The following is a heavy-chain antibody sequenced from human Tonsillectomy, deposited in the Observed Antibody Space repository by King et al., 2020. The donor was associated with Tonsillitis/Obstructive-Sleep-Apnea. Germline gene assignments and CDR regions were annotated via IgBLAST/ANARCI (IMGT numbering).Heavy chain of an antibody. J-gene: IGHJ5*02. CDR2: INPNSGGT. D-gene: IGHD3-9*01. CDR1: GYTFTGYY. Sequence: QLVQSGXEVKKPGASVKVSCKASGYTFTGYYMHWVRQAPGQGLEWMGWINPNSGGTKYAQKFQGRVTMTRDTSISTAYMELSRLRSDDTAVYYCAIPYDIAXGGGFDPWGQGTLVTVSS. CDR3: AIPYDIAXGGGFDP. V-gene: IGHV1-2*02.